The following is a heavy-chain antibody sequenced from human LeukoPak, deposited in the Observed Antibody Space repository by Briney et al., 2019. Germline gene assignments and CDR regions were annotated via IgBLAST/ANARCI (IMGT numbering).Heavy chain of an antibody. CDR2: IYPSGST. D-gene: IGHD1-1*01. CDR1: GGSISSYY. Sequence: SETLSLTCTVSGGSISSYYWSWIRQPAGKGLELIGRIYPSGSTNYNPSLKSRVTMSVDTSKYQFSLKLSSVTAADTAVYYCARAPTGTGGWNWFDPWGQGTLVTVSS. CDR3: ARAPTGTGGWNWFDP. J-gene: IGHJ5*02. V-gene: IGHV4-4*07.